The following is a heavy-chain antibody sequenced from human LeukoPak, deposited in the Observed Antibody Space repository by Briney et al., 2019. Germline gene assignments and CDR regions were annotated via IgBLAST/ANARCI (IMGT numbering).Heavy chain of an antibody. CDR2: ISGSGGTT. CDR1: GFTFSTYA. J-gene: IGHJ4*02. D-gene: IGHD2-21*02. CDR3: AKGDAVTAIFPLDY. Sequence: GGSLRLSCAASGFTFSTYAMNWVRQAPGKGLEWVSGISGSGGTTYYADSVQGRFTIPRDNSKKTVFLQMNSLRAEDTAVYYCAKGDAVTAIFPLDYWGQGTLVIVSS. V-gene: IGHV3-23*01.